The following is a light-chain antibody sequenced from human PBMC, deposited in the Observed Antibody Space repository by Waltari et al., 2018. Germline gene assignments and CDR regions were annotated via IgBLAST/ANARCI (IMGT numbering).Light chain of an antibody. J-gene: IGKJ4*01. CDR3: QQRANWPLT. Sequence: DIVLTQSPGTLSLSPGERGTIACKTSQSVDTYLLWYQQKPGQAPRLLIYEGSHRATGIPARFSGSGSGTDCTLTISRLEPEDSAVYYCQQRANWPLTGGGGTKGEIK. V-gene: IGKV3-11*01. CDR1: QSVDTY. CDR2: EGS.